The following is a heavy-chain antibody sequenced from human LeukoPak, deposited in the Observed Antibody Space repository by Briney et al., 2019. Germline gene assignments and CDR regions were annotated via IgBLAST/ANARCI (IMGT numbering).Heavy chain of an antibody. CDR3: AKDRGCFSPVHAFDI. J-gene: IGHJ3*02. D-gene: IGHD2/OR15-2a*01. V-gene: IGHV3-30*02. CDR1: GFTFSSYG. Sequence: GGSLRLSCAASGFTFSSYGMHWVRQAPGRGLEWVAFIRYDENKEYYVDSVKGRFTISRDNSKNTLYLQMKSLRAEDTAVYYCAKDRGCFSPVHAFDIWGQGTMVIVSS. CDR2: IRYDENKE.